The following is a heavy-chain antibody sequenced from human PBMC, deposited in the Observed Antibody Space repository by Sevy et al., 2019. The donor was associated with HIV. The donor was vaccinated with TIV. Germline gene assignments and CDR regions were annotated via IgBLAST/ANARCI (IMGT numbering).Heavy chain of an antibody. V-gene: IGHV3-7*03. CDR1: GFTFSSYW. CDR3: ARDDSDSRYYFDY. J-gene: IGHJ4*02. D-gene: IGHD2-15*01. Sequence: GGSLRLSCAASGFTFSSYWMNWVRQAPGKGLEWVANIKQDGSEKYYVDSVKGRFTISRDNAKNSLYLQMNSLRAEDTAVYYCARDDSDSRYYFDYWGQGTLVTVSS. CDR2: IKQDGSEK.